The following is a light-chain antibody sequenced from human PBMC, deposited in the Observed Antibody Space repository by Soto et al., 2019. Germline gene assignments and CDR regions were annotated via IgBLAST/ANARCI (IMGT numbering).Light chain of an antibody. CDR2: GDT. CDR1: SSNIGAGHD. J-gene: IGLJ3*02. V-gene: IGLV1-40*01. Sequence: QSALTQPPSVSGAPGQRVTISCTGSSSNIGAGHDVHWYQQLPGSAPQLLMYGDTNRRSGVPDRFSGSKSGTSASLAITGLQAEDEADFYCQSYDSSLSGSVFGGGTQLTVL. CDR3: QSYDSSLSGSV.